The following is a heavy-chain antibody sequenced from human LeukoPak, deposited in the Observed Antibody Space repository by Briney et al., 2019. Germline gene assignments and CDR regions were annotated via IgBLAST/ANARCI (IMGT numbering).Heavy chain of an antibody. CDR2: ISYDGSNK. V-gene: IGHV3-30*18. Sequence: GGSLRLSCAASGFTFSSYGMHWVRQAPGKGLEWVAVISYDGSNKYYADSVKGRFTISRDNSKNTLYLQMNSLRAEDTAVYYCAKKKPAPAGKYFDNWGQGTRVTV. J-gene: IGHJ4*02. D-gene: IGHD2-2*01. CDR3: AKKKPAPAGKYFDN. CDR1: GFTFSSYG.